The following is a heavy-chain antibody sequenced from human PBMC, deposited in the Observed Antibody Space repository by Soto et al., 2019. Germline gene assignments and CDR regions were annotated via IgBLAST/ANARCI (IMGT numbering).Heavy chain of an antibody. J-gene: IGHJ4*02. D-gene: IGHD6-19*01. V-gene: IGHV3-74*01. CDR1: GFTFSNYW. CDR2: INSDGTTI. Sequence: VQLVESGGGLVQPGGSLRLSCAASGFTFSNYWVHWARQAPGKGLMWVSRINSDGTTINYADSVEGRFTISRDNAKNTLFLQMNSLRVEDTAVYYCARAGWYRFDYWGQGTLVTVSS. CDR3: ARAGWYRFDY.